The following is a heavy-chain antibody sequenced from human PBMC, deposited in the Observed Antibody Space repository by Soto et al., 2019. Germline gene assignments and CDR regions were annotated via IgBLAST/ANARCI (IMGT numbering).Heavy chain of an antibody. CDR3: ARDAHIVVVTAIRALGY. CDR2: ISAYNGNT. D-gene: IGHD2-21*02. V-gene: IGHV1-18*01. Sequence: GASVKVSCKASGYTFTSYGINWVRQAPGQGLEWMGWISAYNGNTHYAQKFQGRVTMTRDTSTSTVYMELSSLRSEDTAVYYCARDAHIVVVTAIRALGYWGQGTLVTVSS. J-gene: IGHJ4*02. CDR1: GYTFTSYG.